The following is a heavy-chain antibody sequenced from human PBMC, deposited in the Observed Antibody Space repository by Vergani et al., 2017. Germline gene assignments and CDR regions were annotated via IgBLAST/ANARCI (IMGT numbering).Heavy chain of an antibody. CDR1: GYTFTSYG. CDR2: ISAYNGNT. CDR3: ARDYYYDSSGDHGNAFDI. D-gene: IGHD3-22*01. Sequence: QVQLVQSGAEVKKPGASVKVSCKASGYTFTSYGISWVRQAPGQGLEWMGWISAYNGNTNYAQKLQGRVTMTTDTSTSTAYMELRSLRSDDTAVYYCARDYYYDSSGDHGNAFDIWGQGTMVTVSS. V-gene: IGHV1-18*01. J-gene: IGHJ3*02.